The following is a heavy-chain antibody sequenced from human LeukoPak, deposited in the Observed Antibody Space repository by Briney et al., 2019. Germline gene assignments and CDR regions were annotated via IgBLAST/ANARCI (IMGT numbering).Heavy chain of an antibody. J-gene: IGHJ5*02. CDR3: AKDVPQYSSGWDNWFDP. V-gene: IGHV3-30*02. Sequence: GGSLRLFCAASGFTFSSYGLHWVRQAPGKGLEWVAFIRYDGSNKYYADSVKGRFTISRDNSKNTLYLQMNSLRAEDTAVYYCAKDVPQYSSGWDNWFDPWGQGTLVTVSS. CDR1: GFTFSSYG. CDR2: IRYDGSNK. D-gene: IGHD6-19*01.